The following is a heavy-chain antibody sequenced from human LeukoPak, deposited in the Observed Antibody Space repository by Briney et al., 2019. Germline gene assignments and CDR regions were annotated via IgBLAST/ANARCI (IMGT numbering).Heavy chain of an antibody. CDR1: GFTFRNFR. V-gene: IGHV3-33*01. CDR3: ARDRTRFHYMDV. J-gene: IGHJ6*03. CDR2: ILTDGSRS. D-gene: IGHD3-16*01. Sequence: PGTSLRLSCAASGFTFRNFRMHGVRQAPGKGREGVAFILTDGSRSYYADPVTGRFAISRDNSKNTLNLQLNSLRAEDTAVYYCARDRTRFHYMDVWGKGTTVTVSS.